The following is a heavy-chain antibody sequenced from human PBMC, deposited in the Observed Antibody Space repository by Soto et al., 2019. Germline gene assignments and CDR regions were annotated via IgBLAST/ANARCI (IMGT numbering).Heavy chain of an antibody. D-gene: IGHD2-2*02. V-gene: IGHV1-69*01. J-gene: IGHJ6*02. Sequence: QVQLVQSGAEVKKPGSSVKVSCKASGGTFSSYAISWVRQAPGQGLEWMGGIIPIFGTANYAQKFQGRVTITADESTSTAYMELSRLRSEDTAVYYCARKRGVVVPAAIILSAYYGMDVWGQGTTVTVSS. CDR2: IIPIFGTA. CDR1: GGTFSSYA. CDR3: ARKRGVVVPAAIILSAYYGMDV.